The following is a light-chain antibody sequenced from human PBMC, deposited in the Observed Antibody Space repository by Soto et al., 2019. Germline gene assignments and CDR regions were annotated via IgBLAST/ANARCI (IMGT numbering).Light chain of an antibody. CDR1: QSVDPW. Sequence: DIQLTQSPSTLSASVGDRITISCRARQSVDPWLACHQQKPGKAPKVLIYKASTLQSGVPSRFSGSGSGTAFTLTISSLQTDDFATYYFQQYNGYVRTVGQGTKVEIK. CDR3: QQYNGYVRT. CDR2: KAS. V-gene: IGKV1-5*03. J-gene: IGKJ1*01.